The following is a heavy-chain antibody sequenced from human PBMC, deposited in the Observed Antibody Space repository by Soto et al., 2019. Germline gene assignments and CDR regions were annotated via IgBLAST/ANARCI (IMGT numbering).Heavy chain of an antibody. CDR2: ISSSGSTI. Sequence: PGGSLRLSCAASGFTFSDYYMSWIRQAPGKALEWVSYISSSGSTIYYADSVKGRFTISRDNAKNSLYLQMNSLRAEDTAVYYCARDNDILTGYYRYWGQGTLVTVSS. D-gene: IGHD3-9*01. J-gene: IGHJ4*02. CDR1: GFTFSDYY. V-gene: IGHV3-11*01. CDR3: ARDNDILTGYYRY.